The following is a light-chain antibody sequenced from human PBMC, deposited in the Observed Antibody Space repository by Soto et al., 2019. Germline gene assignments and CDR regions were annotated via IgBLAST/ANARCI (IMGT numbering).Light chain of an antibody. CDR2: TAS. V-gene: IGKV1-27*01. CDR1: QGIGNN. Sequence: DIQMTQSPSSLSASVGDRVTITCRASQGIGNNLAWYQQKPGKVPKVLIYTASTLHSGVPSRFSGSGSGTDFTRTINSLQPEDDATYFCQKYDSVPWSFGQGTRVEI. CDR3: QKYDSVPWS. J-gene: IGKJ1*01.